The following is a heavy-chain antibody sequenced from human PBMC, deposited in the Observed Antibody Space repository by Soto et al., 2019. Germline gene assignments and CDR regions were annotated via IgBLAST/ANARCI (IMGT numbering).Heavy chain of an antibody. V-gene: IGHV4-31*02. D-gene: IGHD1-26*01. Sequence: WNWIRQPPGKGLEWMGYIFNSGTTFYNPYLTSRLSISMDTSGNHFSLELRSVTAADTAVYYCALALGPTTGLDYWGQGTLVTVSS. CDR3: ALALGPTTGLDY. CDR2: IFNSGTT. J-gene: IGHJ4*02.